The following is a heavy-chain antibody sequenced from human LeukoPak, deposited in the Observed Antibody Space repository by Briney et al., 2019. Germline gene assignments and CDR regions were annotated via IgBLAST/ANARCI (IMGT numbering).Heavy chain of an antibody. Sequence: PGGSLRLSCAASGFTFSSYAMHWVRQAPGKGLEWVAVISYDGSNKYYADSVKGRFTISRDNSKNTLYLQMNSLRAEGTAVYYCARSRELLDYWGQGTLVTVSS. D-gene: IGHD1-26*01. CDR3: ARSRELLDY. CDR2: ISYDGSNK. V-gene: IGHV3-30*04. J-gene: IGHJ4*02. CDR1: GFTFSSYA.